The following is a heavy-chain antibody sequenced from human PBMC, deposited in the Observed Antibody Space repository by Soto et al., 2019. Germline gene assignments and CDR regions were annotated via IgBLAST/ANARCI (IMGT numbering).Heavy chain of an antibody. J-gene: IGHJ4*02. CDR3: ARPVHPGYSRD. V-gene: IGHV1-8*01. Sequence: ASVKVSCKASGYTFTSYDINWVRQAPGQGLEWVGWINPTSEYTAHAQKFQGRVTLTREISTATAYMELSSLTSEDTAVYFCARPVHPGYSRDWGPGTQVTVSS. CDR1: GYTFTSYD. CDR2: INPTSEYT. D-gene: IGHD2-15*01.